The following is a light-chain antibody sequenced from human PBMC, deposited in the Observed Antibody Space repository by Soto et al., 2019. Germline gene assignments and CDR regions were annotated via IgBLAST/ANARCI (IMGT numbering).Light chain of an antibody. Sequence: DIPMTQSPSTLSASVGDRVTITCRASQSISSWLAWYQQKPGKAPKLLIYDASSLESGVPSRFSGSGSGTEFTLTISSLQPDDFATYYCQQYNSYSFGQATKLEIK. CDR1: QSISSW. J-gene: IGKJ2*01. CDR3: QQYNSYS. CDR2: DAS. V-gene: IGKV1-5*01.